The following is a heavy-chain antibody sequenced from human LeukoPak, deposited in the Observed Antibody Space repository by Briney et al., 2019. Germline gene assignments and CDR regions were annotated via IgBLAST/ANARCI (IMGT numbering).Heavy chain of an antibody. CDR2: LWNEGSNK. CDR3: ANWQQPKEY. Sequence: GGSLRLSCAASGFTFSSYGMHWVLQAPGKGMELVALLWNEGSNKYYAVCVKVRFTISRDNCKSTLYLQMNSLRAEDTAVYYCANWQQPKEYWGQGTLVNVSS. D-gene: IGHD6-13*01. J-gene: IGHJ4*02. CDR1: GFTFSSYG. V-gene: IGHV3-30*02.